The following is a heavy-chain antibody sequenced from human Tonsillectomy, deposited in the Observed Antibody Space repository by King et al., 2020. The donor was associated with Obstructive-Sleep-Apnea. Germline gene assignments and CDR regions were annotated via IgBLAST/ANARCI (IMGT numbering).Heavy chain of an antibody. J-gene: IGHJ1*01. CDR1: GFTFRSYA. V-gene: IGHV3-30*04. CDR3: ARAQDRGYFQH. CDR2: ISYDGSNK. Sequence: QVQLVESGGGVVQPGRSLRLSCAASGFTFRSYAMHWVRQAPGKGLEWVAVISYDGSNKYYADSVKGRFTISRDNSKNTLYLQMNSLRAEDTAVYYCARAQDRGYFQHWGQGTLVTVSP.